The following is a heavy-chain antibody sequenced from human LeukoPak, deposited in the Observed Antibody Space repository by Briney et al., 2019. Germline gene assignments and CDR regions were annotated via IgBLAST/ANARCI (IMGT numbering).Heavy chain of an antibody. CDR1: GYTFTSYY. Sequence: ASVKVSCKASGYTFTSYYMHWVRQAPGQGLEWMGIINPSGGSTSYAQKFQGRVTMTRDTSISTAYMELSRLRSDDTAVYYCARDLYYYDSSGRFDYWGQGTLVTVSS. CDR3: ARDLYYYDSSGRFDY. V-gene: IGHV1-46*01. J-gene: IGHJ4*02. CDR2: INPSGGST. D-gene: IGHD3-22*01.